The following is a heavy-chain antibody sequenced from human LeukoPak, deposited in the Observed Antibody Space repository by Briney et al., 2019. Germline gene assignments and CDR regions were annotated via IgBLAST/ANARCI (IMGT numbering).Heavy chain of an antibody. J-gene: IGHJ4*02. CDR1: GFTFSNYV. CDR3: AKDGCSGTSCRIDS. CDR2: ISYDGSNK. V-gene: IGHV3-30*18. Sequence: GGSLRLSCSASGFTFSNYVMHWVRQAPGKGLEWVALISYDGSNKDYADSVKGRFTISRDNSRNTLYLQMNSLRAEDTAVYYCAKDGCSGTSCRIDSWGQGTLVTVSS. D-gene: IGHD2-2*01.